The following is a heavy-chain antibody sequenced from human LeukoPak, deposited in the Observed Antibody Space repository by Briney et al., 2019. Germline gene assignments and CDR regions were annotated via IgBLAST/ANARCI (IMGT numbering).Heavy chain of an antibody. J-gene: IGHJ3*01. CDR2: VNTNSGAT. CDR3: TKPQPGAFEV. CDR1: GYTFTGYY. V-gene: IGHV1-2*02. Sequence: ASVKVSCKASGYTFTGYYIHWVRQAPGQGLEWMGWVNTNSGATNYAQKFQGRVTMTRDTSISTAYMELNSLRDDDTALYYCTKPQPGAFEVWGQGTMVTVSS. D-gene: IGHD2-2*01.